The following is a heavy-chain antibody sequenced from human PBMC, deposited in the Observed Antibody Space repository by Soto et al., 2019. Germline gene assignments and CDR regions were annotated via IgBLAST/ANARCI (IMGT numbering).Heavy chain of an antibody. CDR3: IRGDGDRYDGHGYLGRH. V-gene: IGHV3-74*01. CDR1: GFTFSSYW. J-gene: IGHJ4*02. D-gene: IGHD3-22*01. CDR2: INIDGSRI. Sequence: EVQLVESGGGLVQPGGSLRLSCAASGFTFSSYWMHWVRQAPGKGLVWVSRINIDGSRISYADSVKGRCTISRDNAKNTLYMEMNSLGVEDTAGYYCIRGDGDRYDGHGYLGRHWGQGTLVTVST.